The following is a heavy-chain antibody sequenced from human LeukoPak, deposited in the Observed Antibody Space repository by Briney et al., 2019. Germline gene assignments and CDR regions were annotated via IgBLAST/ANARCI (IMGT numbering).Heavy chain of an antibody. CDR2: MSVSGGPT. V-gene: IGHV3-23*01. CDR1: GFTFSRFA. J-gene: IGHJ3*01. CDR3: ARGSALL. D-gene: IGHD1-26*01. Sequence: GSLRLSCAASGFTFSRFAMSWVRQAPGKGLEWVSAMSVSGGPTYYADSVKGRFTISRDDSKNTLYLQMNSLRAEDTAVYYCARGSALLWGQGTMVTVSS.